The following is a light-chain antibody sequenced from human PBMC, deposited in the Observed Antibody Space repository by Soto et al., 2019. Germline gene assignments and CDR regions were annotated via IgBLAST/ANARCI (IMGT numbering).Light chain of an antibody. CDR3: QQSCSTPLT. CDR1: QSISSY. V-gene: IGKV1-39*01. CDR2: AAS. J-gene: IGKJ4*01. Sequence: DIQRTQSPSSLSACVGDRVTITCRASQSISSYLNWYQQKPGKAPKLLIYAASSLQSGVPSRFSGSGSGTDFTLTISSLQPEDFATYYCQQSCSTPLTFGGGTKVDIK.